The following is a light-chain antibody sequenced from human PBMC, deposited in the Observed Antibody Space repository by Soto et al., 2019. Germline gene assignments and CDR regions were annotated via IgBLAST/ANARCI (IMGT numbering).Light chain of an antibody. J-gene: IGKJ4*01. V-gene: IGKV1-12*01. CDR3: LQANIFPVT. Sequence: DIQMTQSPSFVSASIGDRVTITCRASQGIGSWLAWYQQVPGRAPRLLIFPASPFQSGVSSRFRGSGSGTAFTLTITCLQPEVFATYFCLQANIFPVTFGEGTKVEMK. CDR1: QGIGSW. CDR2: PAS.